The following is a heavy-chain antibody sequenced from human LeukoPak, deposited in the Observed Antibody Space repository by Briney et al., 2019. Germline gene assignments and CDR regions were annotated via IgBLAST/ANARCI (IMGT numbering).Heavy chain of an antibody. Sequence: GGSLRLSCAASGFTFTSYAMNWVRQAPGKGLEWVSAISGSGGNTYYADSVKGRFSISRDNSKNTLYLQMNSLRAEDTAVYYCAKLYSSSWYYYYYMDVWGKGSPVTVSS. CDR1: GFTFTSYA. D-gene: IGHD6-13*01. V-gene: IGHV3-23*01. CDR3: AKLYSSSWYYYYYMDV. CDR2: ISGSGGNT. J-gene: IGHJ6*03.